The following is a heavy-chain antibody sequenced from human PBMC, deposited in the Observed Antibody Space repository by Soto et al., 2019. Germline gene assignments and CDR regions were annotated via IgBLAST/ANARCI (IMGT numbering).Heavy chain of an antibody. V-gene: IGHV4-4*02. D-gene: IGHD1-26*01. CDR3: AREGGSYYDEIPWFDP. CDR2: IYHSGST. J-gene: IGHJ5*02. CDR1: GGSISSSNW. Sequence: PSETLSLTCAVSGGSISSSNWWSWVRQPPGKGLEWIGEIYHSGSTNYNPSLKSRVTISVDKSKNQFSLKLSSVTAADTAVYYCAREGGSYYDEIPWFDPWGQGTLVTVSS.